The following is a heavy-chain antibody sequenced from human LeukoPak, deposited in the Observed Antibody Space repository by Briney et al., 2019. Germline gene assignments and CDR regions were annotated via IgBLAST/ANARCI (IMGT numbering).Heavy chain of an antibody. CDR1: GYTFTGYY. D-gene: IGHD3-10*01. CDR3: AGDSGSPGYYYGMDV. Sequence: ASVKVSCKASGYTFTGYYMHWVRQAPGQGLEWMGWINPNSGGTNYAQKFQGRVTMTRDTSISTAYMELSRLRSDDTAVYYCAGDSGSPGYYYGMDVWGQGTTVTVSS. CDR2: INPNSGGT. J-gene: IGHJ6*02. V-gene: IGHV1-2*02.